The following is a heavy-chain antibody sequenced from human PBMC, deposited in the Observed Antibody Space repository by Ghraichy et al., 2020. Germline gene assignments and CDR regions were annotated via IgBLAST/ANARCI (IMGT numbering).Heavy chain of an antibody. CDR2: ISSSSSTI. V-gene: IGHV3-48*02. CDR1: GFTFSSYS. J-gene: IGHJ4*02. CDR3: ARVYGSGSYSTLPFDY. Sequence: GVLRLSCAASGFTFSSYSMNWVRQAPGKGLEWVSYISSSSSTIYYADSVKGRFTISRDNAKNSLYLQMNSLRDEDTAVYYCARVYGSGSYSTLPFDYWGQGTLVTVSS. D-gene: IGHD3-10*01.